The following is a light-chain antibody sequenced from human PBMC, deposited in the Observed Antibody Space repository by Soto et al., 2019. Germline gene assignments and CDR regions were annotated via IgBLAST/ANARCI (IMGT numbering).Light chain of an antibody. CDR1: SNDVGAYNY. CDR2: DVS. CDR3: CSYAVRDTFSV. V-gene: IGLV2-11*01. J-gene: IGLJ1*01. Sequence: QSALTQPRSVSGSPGQSVIISCTGTSNDVGAYNYVSWYQQHPGKAPKLVIYDVSKRPSGVPTRFSGSKSGNTAPLTISGLQPEDEADYFCCSYAVRDTFSVFGTGTKVTVL.